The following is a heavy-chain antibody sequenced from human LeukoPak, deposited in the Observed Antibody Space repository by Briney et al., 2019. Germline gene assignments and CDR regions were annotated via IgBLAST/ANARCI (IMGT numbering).Heavy chain of an antibody. CDR3: ARVGFGEFLHYYMDV. CDR2: IIPIFGTA. V-gene: IGHV1-69*05. CDR1: GGTFSSYA. J-gene: IGHJ6*03. D-gene: IGHD3-10*01. Sequence: SVKVSCKASGGTFSSYAISWVRQAPGQGLEWMGGIIPIFGTANYAQKFQGRVTITTDESTSTAYMELSSLRSEDTAVYYCARVGFGEFLHYYMDVWGKGTTVTVSS.